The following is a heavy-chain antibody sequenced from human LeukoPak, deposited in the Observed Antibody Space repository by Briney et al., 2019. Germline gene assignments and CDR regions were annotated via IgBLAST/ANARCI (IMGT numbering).Heavy chain of an antibody. V-gene: IGHV3-74*01. J-gene: IGHJ5*02. CDR2: INSDGSST. Sequence: GGSLRPSCAASGFTFSSYWMHWVRQAPGKGLVWVSRINSDGSSTSYADSVKGRFTISRDNAKNTLYLQMNSLRAEDTAVYYCARDPILGYCSSTSCSHNWFDPWGQGTLVTVSS. D-gene: IGHD2-2*01. CDR1: GFTFSSYW. CDR3: ARDPILGYCSSTSCSHNWFDP.